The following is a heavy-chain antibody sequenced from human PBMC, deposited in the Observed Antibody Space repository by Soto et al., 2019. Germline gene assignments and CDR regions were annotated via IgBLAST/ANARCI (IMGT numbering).Heavy chain of an antibody. CDR2: IYYSGST. Sequence: LETLSPTCTVSGGSISSSSFYWGWVRQPPGKGVEWIGSIYYSGSTYYNPSLKSRVTISVDTSKNQFSLKLSSVTAADTTVYYWARDGVITAVAGTYYYYGMDVWGQGTTVTVSS. CDR3: ARDGVITAVAGTYYYYGMDV. D-gene: IGHD6-19*01. J-gene: IGHJ6*02. V-gene: IGHV4-39*02. CDR1: GGSISSSSFY.